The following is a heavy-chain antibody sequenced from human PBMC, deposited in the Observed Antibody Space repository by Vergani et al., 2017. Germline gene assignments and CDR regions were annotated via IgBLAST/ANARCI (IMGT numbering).Heavy chain of an antibody. D-gene: IGHD6-19*01. CDR1: GFTFSSYG. J-gene: IGHJ4*02. Sequence: QVQLVESGGGVVQPGRSLRLSCAASGFTFSSYGMHWVRQAPGKGLEWVAVISYDGSNKYYADSVKGRFTISRDNSKNTLYLQMNSLRAEDTAVYYCARESVGSGWSSRFDYWGQGTLVTVSS. CDR2: ISYDGSNK. V-gene: IGHV3-30*03. CDR3: ARESVGSGWSSRFDY.